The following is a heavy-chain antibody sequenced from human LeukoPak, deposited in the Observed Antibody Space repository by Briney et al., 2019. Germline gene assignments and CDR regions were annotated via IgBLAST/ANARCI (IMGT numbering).Heavy chain of an antibody. J-gene: IGHJ5*02. D-gene: IGHD4-17*01. V-gene: IGHV1-2*02. CDR2: INPNSGGT. CDR1: GYTFTGYY. CDR3: ARADYGDYDNWFDP. Sequence: VASVKVSCKASGYTFTGYYMHWVRPAPGQGLEWMGWINPNSGGTNYAQKFQGRVTMTRDTSISTAYMELSRLRSDDTAVYYCARADYGDYDNWFDPWGQGTLVSVSS.